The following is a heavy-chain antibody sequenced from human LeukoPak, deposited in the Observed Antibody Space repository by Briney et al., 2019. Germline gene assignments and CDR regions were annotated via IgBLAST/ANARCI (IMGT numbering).Heavy chain of an antibody. V-gene: IGHV3-23*01. CDR1: GFTFSTYA. D-gene: IGHD5-12*01. CDR3: AKTPLVIVATTTTFDY. CDR2: ISGSGGST. Sequence: RGSLRLSCAASGFTFSTYAMSWVRQAPGKGLEWVSAISGSGGSTYYTDSVKGRFTISRDNSKNTLYLQMDSLRAEDTAVYYCAKTPLVIVATTTTFDYWGQGTLVTVSS. J-gene: IGHJ4*02.